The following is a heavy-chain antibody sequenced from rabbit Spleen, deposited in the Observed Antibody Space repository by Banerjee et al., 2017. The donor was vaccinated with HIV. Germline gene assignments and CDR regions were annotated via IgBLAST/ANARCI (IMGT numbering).Heavy chain of an antibody. J-gene: IGHJ6*01. CDR3: ARDTSSSFSSYGMDL. D-gene: IGHD1-1*01. CDR2: IDAGSSGFT. V-gene: IGHV1S40*01. Sequence: QSLEESGGGLVQPEGSLALTCKASGFSFSSSDYICCVRQAPGKGLEWIACIDAGSSGFTYFATWAKGRFTISKTSSTTVTLQMTRLTAADTATYFCARDTSSSFSSYGMDLWGPGTLVTVS. CDR1: GFSFSSSDY.